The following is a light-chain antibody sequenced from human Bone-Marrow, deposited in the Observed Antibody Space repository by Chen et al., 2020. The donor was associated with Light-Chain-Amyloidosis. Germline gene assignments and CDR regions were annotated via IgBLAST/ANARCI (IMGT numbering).Light chain of an antibody. Sequence: DIVMTQSPDSLAVSLGERATVNCKSSQTILYGSNNKTYFAWYQLQPGQPPNLLIYWASSRESGVPDRFSGSGSGTAFTLAISCLQAEVVSSYFCQEYFTTPRTFGRGTKLEIK. CDR3: QEYFTTPRT. CDR2: WAS. J-gene: IGKJ2*01. V-gene: IGKV4-1*01. CDR1: QTILYGSNNKTY.